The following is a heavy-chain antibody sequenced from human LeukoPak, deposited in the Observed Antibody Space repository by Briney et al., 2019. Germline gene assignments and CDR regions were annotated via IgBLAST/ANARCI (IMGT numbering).Heavy chain of an antibody. Sequence: PGGSLRLSCAASGFTFNTYWMHWVRQAPGKGLVWVSRINSDGSSTTYADSVKGRFTISRDNAKNTLYLQMNSLGAEDTAVYYCIRVMRSGWTDGFDIWGQGTMVTVSS. V-gene: IGHV3-74*01. CDR2: INSDGSST. D-gene: IGHD6-19*01. J-gene: IGHJ3*02. CDR1: GFTFNTYW. CDR3: IRVMRSGWTDGFDI.